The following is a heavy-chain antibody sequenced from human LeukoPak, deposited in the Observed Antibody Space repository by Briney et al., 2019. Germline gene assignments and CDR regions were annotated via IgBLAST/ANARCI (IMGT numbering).Heavy chain of an antibody. Sequence: PGGSLTLSCAASGFTFSAYALHWVRQAPGKGLEWVAVISYDGSNKYYADSVKGRFTISRDNSNNMLYLQMNSLRAEDTAVYYCARDSCGGDCYLDYWGQGTLVTVSS. CDR2: ISYDGSNK. CDR3: ARDSCGGDCYLDY. J-gene: IGHJ4*02. CDR1: GFTFSAYA. V-gene: IGHV3-30-3*01. D-gene: IGHD2-21*02.